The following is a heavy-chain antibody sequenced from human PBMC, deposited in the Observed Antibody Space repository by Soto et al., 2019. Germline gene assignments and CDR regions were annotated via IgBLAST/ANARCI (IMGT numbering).Heavy chain of an antibody. V-gene: IGHV3-7*01. J-gene: IGHJ3*02. CDR2: INQDGSGK. CDR1: GFTFSSYS. Sequence: EVQLMESGGGLVKPGGSLTLSCAGSGFTFSSYSMTWVRQAPGKGLEWVAYINQDGSGKYYVDSVKGRFTISRDNAKNSLFLQMNSLGGEDKAVYYCTREGIWGQGTMVTVSS. CDR3: TREGI.